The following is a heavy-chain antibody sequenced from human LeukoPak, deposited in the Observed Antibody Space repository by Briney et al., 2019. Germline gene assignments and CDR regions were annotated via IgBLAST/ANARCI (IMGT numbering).Heavy chain of an antibody. CDR2: VNGEGTKT. Sequence: QSGGSLRLSCSASGFTFSSHWMHWIRQAPGRGPVWVSRVNGEGTKTTHADSVKGRFTISRGNARNTLHLQMNSLRAEDTAVYYCARDPGVPGVYYNYFDPWGQGTLVTVSS. D-gene: IGHD3-10*01. CDR1: GFTFSSHW. CDR3: ARDPGVPGVYYNYFDP. V-gene: IGHV3-74*01. J-gene: IGHJ5*02.